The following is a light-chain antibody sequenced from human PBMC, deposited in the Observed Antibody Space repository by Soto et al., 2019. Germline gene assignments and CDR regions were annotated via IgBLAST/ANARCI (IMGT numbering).Light chain of an antibody. V-gene: IGKV3-15*01. J-gene: IGKJ4*01. Sequence: EIVMTQSPATLSVSPGERATLSCRASQSVSSNLAWYQQKTGQTPKLLIYVASTRATGIPARFSGSGSGTDFTLTISSLQSEDFAVYYCQQYNVWPLTFGGGTKVEFK. CDR2: VAS. CDR3: QQYNVWPLT. CDR1: QSVSSN.